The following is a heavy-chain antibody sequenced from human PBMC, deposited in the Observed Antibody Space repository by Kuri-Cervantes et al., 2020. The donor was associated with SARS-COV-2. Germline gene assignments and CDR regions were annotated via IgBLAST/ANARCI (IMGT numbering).Heavy chain of an antibody. CDR2: INAGNGNT. D-gene: IGHD2-15*01. CDR3: AAPYCSGGSCYSISAFDI. Sequence: ASVKVSCKASGYTFTSYAMHWVRQAPGQRLEWMGWINAGNGNTKYSQKFQGRVTITRDTSASTAYMELSSLRSEDTAVYYCAAPYCSGGSCYSISAFDIWGQGTMVTVSS. V-gene: IGHV1-3*01. CDR1: GYTFTSYA. J-gene: IGHJ3*02.